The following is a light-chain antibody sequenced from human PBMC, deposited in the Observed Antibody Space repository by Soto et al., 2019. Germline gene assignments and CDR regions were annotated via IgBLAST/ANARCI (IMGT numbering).Light chain of an antibody. CDR2: DDY. CDR3: KQYNSYYGT. Sequence: DIQMTQSPSSLSAAVGDRVTITCRASQSISNWLAWYQQKPGKAPKLLIYDDYTLESGVTSRFSGSGSGTEFTLTIRSMQPDDFATYYCKQYNSYYGTFGHGTKVDLK. J-gene: IGKJ1*01. CDR1: QSISNW. V-gene: IGKV1-5*01.